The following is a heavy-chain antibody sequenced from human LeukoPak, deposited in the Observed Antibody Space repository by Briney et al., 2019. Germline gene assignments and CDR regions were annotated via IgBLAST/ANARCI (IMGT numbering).Heavy chain of an antibody. V-gene: IGHV3-74*01. CDR2: IDFDGSGT. CDR3: VRDGEGSTPFDS. CDR1: GFTFSSYW. Sequence: GGSLRPSCAASGFTFSSYWMHWVRQAPGKGLVWVSRIDFDGSGTPYADSVRGRFTISRDNAKNTLYLQMNSLRAEDTAVYYCVRDGEGSTPFDSWGQGTLVTVSS. D-gene: IGHD2-2*01. J-gene: IGHJ4*02.